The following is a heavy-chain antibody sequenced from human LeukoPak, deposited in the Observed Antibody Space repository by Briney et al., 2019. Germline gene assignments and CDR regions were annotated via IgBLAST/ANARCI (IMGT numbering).Heavy chain of an antibody. Sequence: SETLSLTCTVSGGSISSYYGSWIRQPPGKGLEWIGYIYYSGSTNYNPSLKSRVTISVDTSKNQFSLKLSSVTAADTAVYYCARHDASGDEYYFDYWGQGTLVTVSS. CDR3: ARHDASGDEYYFDY. CDR2: IYYSGST. J-gene: IGHJ4*02. D-gene: IGHD4-17*01. V-gene: IGHV4-59*08. CDR1: GGSISSYY.